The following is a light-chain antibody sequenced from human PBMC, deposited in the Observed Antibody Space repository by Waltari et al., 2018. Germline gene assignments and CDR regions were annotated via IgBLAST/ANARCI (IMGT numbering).Light chain of an antibody. V-gene: IGLV3-19*01. CDR3: QSRDSSANGV. CDR1: SLGTYF. Sequence: SSELTQDPAVSVALGQTVSITCQGDSLGTYFATWYQQKPGQAPVLVFYGENNRPSGIPDRFSSSRAGNTAYLIITGAQAEDEADYYCQSRDSSANGVFGGGTKLTVL. CDR2: GEN. J-gene: IGLJ3*02.